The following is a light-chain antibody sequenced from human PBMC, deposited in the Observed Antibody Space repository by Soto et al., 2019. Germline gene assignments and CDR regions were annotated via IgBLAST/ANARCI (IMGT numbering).Light chain of an antibody. CDR2: GAS. J-gene: IGKJ5*01. V-gene: IGKV3D-7*01. CDR3: QQYNNWPRST. CDR1: QSVSSSY. Sequence: EIVLTQSPATLSLSPGERATLSCRASQSVSSSYLCWYHQNPGQAPRLLIYGASSRATGIPDRFSGSGSGTEFTLTISSLQSEDFAVYHCQQYNNWPRSTSCQRTRPENK.